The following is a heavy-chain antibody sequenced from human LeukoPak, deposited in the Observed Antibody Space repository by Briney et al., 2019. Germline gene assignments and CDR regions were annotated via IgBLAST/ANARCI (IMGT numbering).Heavy chain of an antibody. CDR1: GFTFRSFS. D-gene: IGHD2-21*02. CDR2: ISTTAGGPNT. Sequence: GGSLTLSCAASGFTFRSFSMTWVRQAPGKGLEWVSIISTTAGGPNTLYADSVKSRFNISRDDSTNTLYLQMNSLRVEDAAVYYCAKGRVTASWYFDYWGQGTLVTVSS. J-gene: IGHJ4*02. CDR3: AKGRVTASWYFDY. V-gene: IGHV3-23*01.